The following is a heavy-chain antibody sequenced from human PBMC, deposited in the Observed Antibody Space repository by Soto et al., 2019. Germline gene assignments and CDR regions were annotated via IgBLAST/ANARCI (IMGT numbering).Heavy chain of an antibody. D-gene: IGHD2-15*01. Sequence: GGSLRLSCAASGFTFDDFGMGWVRQAPGKGLEWVSAINWNRNNIGYADSVRGRFTVSRDNAKNSLYLQMNSLRAEDTAFYYCARGHCGGGSCYYFDYWGQGTLVTVSS. J-gene: IGHJ4*02. CDR2: INWNRNNI. V-gene: IGHV3-20*04. CDR3: ARGHCGGGSCYYFDY. CDR1: GFTFDDFG.